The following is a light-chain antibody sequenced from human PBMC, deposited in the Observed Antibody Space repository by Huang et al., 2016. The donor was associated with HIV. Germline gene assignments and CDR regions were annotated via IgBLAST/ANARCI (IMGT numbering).Light chain of an antibody. J-gene: IGKJ5*01. CDR2: DKS. V-gene: IGKV3-11*01. CDR1: QSIISY. Sequence: EIVLTQSPATLSLSPGERATLSCRASQSIISYLAWYQHKPGQAPRLLIYDKSNRATGIPARFSGSGSGTDFTLTIGSLEPEDFAVYYCQQRNTWPPTFGQGTRLEI. CDR3: QQRNTWPPT.